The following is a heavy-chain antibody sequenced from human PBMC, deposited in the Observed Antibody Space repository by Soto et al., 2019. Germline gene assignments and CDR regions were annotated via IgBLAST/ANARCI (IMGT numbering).Heavy chain of an antibody. Sequence: QVHLVESGGALVKPGGSLRLSCAASGFTFSDFYMSWIRQAPGKGLEWVSYISSSSTYTDYADSVKGRFTISRDNANNSLYLQMTSLRVEDTAEYYCARDLTGNPDYWGQGTLVTVSS. CDR2: ISSSSTYT. J-gene: IGHJ4*01. V-gene: IGHV3-11*06. CDR1: GFTFSDFY. D-gene: IGHD1-20*01. CDR3: ARDLTGNPDY.